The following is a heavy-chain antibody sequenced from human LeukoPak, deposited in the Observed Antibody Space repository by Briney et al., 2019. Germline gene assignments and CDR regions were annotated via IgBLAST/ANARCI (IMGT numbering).Heavy chain of an antibody. CDR3: ARVRHGAFDI. J-gene: IGHJ3*02. CDR1: GDSISSGSYY. Sequence: SQTLSLTCTVSGDSISSGSYYWRWIRQPAGKGLEWIGRGYTSGSTHYNPSLKSRVTISVDTPKNQFSLKLSSVTAADTAVYYCARVRHGAFDIWGQGTMVTVSS. CDR2: GYTSGST. V-gene: IGHV4-61*02.